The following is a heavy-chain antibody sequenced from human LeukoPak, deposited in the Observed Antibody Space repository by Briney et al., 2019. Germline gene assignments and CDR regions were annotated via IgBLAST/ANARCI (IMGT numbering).Heavy chain of an antibody. CDR3: VREAKMTNIL. Sequence: NPGGSLRLSCAASGFTFSDYYMTWIRQVPGKGLEWVSHISRSSGTIYYADSVQGRFTVSRDNGKKSLYLQMSYLRAEDTAVYYCVREAKMTNILWGQGTLVTVSS. CDR2: ISRSSGTI. J-gene: IGHJ4*02. V-gene: IGHV3-11*01. CDR1: GFTFSDYY. D-gene: IGHD2-21*01.